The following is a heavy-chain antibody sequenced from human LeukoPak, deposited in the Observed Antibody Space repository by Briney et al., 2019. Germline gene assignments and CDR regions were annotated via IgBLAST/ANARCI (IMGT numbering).Heavy chain of an antibody. D-gene: IGHD6-6*01. J-gene: IGHJ4*02. Sequence: PSETLSLTCTVSGGSISSYYWSWIRQPPGKGLEWIGYIYTSGSTNYNPSLKSRVTISVDTSKNQFSLKLSSVTAADTAVYYCARSIAASYYFDYWAREPWSPSPQ. CDR2: IYTSGST. CDR1: GGSISSYY. CDR3: ARSIAASYYFDY. V-gene: IGHV4-4*09.